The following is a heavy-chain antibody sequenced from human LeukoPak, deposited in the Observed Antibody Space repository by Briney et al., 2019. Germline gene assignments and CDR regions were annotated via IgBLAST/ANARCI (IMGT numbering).Heavy chain of an antibody. J-gene: IGHJ4*02. CDR2: IYYSGST. Sequence: PSETLSLTCTVSGGSISSSSYYWGWIRQPPGKGLEWIGSIYYSGSTYYNPSLKSRVTISVDTSKNQFSLKLSSVTAADTAVYYCASPLWFGELSADYWGQGTLVTVSS. D-gene: IGHD3-10*01. CDR3: ASPLWFGELSADY. V-gene: IGHV4-39*01. CDR1: GGSISSSSYY.